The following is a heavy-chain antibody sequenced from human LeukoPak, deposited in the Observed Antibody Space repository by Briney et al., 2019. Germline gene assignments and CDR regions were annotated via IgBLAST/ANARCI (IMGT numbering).Heavy chain of an antibody. V-gene: IGHV3-9*01. Sequence: QPGRSLRLSCAASGFTFDDYAMPWVRQAPGKGLEWVSGISWSSGSIGYADSVKGRFTISRDNARNSLYLQMNSLRAGDTALYYCAKSITIFGVVDYWGQGTLVTVSS. CDR2: ISWSSGSI. CDR1: GFTFDDYA. CDR3: AKSITIFGVVDY. J-gene: IGHJ4*02. D-gene: IGHD3-3*01.